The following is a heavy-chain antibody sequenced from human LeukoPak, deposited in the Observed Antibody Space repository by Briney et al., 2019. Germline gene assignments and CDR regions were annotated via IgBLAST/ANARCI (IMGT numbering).Heavy chain of an antibody. V-gene: IGHV3-7*04. D-gene: IGHD6-13*01. CDR3: ARGGSWDLDF. Sequence: PGGSLRLSCAASGFTFSRRWMTWVRRAPGKGLEWVADLDEDGSDTYYVDPVKGRFTISRDNAKNSLYLQMNNLRDEDTAVYYCARGGSWDLDFWGQGSLVTVSS. CDR2: LDEDGSDT. J-gene: IGHJ4*02. CDR1: GFTFSRRW.